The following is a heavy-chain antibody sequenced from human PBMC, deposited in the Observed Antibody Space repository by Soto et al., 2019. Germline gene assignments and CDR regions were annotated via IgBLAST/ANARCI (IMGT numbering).Heavy chain of an antibody. V-gene: IGHV3-30*18. J-gene: IGHJ4*02. Sequence: GGSLRLSCAASGFTFTDYAMHWVRQAPGKGLEWVTYISHDGSETYYADSVKGRFTFSRDNSKNTLYLQMNSLRTEDTAVYYCAKGGWHLDSWGQGTLVTVSS. CDR1: GFTFTDYA. D-gene: IGHD2-15*01. CDR3: AKGGWHLDS. CDR2: ISHDGSET.